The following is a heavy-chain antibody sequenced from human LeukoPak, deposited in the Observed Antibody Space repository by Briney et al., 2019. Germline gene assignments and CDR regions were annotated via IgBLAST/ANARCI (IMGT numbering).Heavy chain of an antibody. J-gene: IGHJ4*02. D-gene: IGHD3-22*01. V-gene: IGHV3-30*02. CDR3: ARDRESYFDSSGYYYFDY. Sequence: GGSLRLSCAASGFTFSSYGMRWVRQAPGKGLEWVAFIRYDGSNKYYADSVKGRFTISRDNTKNTLYLQMNSLRAEDTAVYYCARDRESYFDSSGYYYFDYWGQGTVVTVSS. CDR1: GFTFSSYG. CDR2: IRYDGSNK.